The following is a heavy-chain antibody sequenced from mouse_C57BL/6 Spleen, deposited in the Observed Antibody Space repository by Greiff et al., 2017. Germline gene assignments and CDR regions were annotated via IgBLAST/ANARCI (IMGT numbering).Heavy chain of an antibody. CDR2: IYPGNSDT. CDR3: TRGGNGWFAY. J-gene: IGHJ3*01. Sequence: EVQLQESGTVLARPGASVKMSCKTSGYTFTSYWMHWVKQRPGQGLEWIGAIYPGNSDTSYNQKFKGKAKLTAVTSASTAYMELSSLTNEDSAVYDWTRGGNGWFAYWGQGTLVTVSA. CDR1: GYTFTSYW. V-gene: IGHV1-5*01. D-gene: IGHD2-1*01.